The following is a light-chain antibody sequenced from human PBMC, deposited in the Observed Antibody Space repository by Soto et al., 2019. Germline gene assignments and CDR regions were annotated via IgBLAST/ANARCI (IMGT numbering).Light chain of an antibody. J-gene: IGLJ3*02. CDR1: SSDVGGYNY. CDR3: SSYRSGSTLVV. Sequence: QSALSQPASVSGSPGQWITISCTGTSSDVGGYNYVSWYQQHPGKAPKFIIYEVSNRPSGVSNRFSGSKSGNTASLTISGLQAHDEADYYCSSYRSGSTLVVFGGGTKLTVL. CDR2: EVS. V-gene: IGLV2-14*01.